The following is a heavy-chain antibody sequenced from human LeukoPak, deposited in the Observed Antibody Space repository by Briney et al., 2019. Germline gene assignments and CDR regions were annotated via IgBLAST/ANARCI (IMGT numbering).Heavy chain of an antibody. CDR1: GGSISSYY. V-gene: IGHV4-59*01. CDR3: ARVRRMKIAVAGNDAFDI. Sequence: SETLSLTCTVSGGSISSYYWSWIRQPPGKGLEWIGYIYYSGSTNYNPSLKSRVTISVDTSKNQFSLKLSSVTAADTAVYYCARVRRMKIAVAGNDAFDIWGQGTMVTVSS. CDR2: IYYSGST. D-gene: IGHD6-19*01. J-gene: IGHJ3*02.